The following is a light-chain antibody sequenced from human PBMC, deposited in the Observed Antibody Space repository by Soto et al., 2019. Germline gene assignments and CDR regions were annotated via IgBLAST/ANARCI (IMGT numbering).Light chain of an antibody. V-gene: IGKV1-5*01. CDR1: QSFIGT. Sequence: DIQMTQSPSTLSASVGDRVTITCRASQSFIGTLAWYQQKPGKAPKLLIFDASSLERGVPSRFSGSGSGTEFTLTISSLQPDDFATYYCQQYDTYSRTFGQGTKVDI. CDR3: QQYDTYSRT. J-gene: IGKJ1*01. CDR2: DAS.